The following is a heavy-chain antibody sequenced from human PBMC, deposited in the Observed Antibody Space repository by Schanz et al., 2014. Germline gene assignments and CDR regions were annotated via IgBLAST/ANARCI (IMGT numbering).Heavy chain of an antibody. D-gene: IGHD2-8*02. CDR1: GFSFGNYG. J-gene: IGHJ4*02. CDR2: FDAHDGRA. CDR3: AKTLFPGGTQTFGN. V-gene: IGHV3-23*01. Sequence: EMQLLESGGGLAQPGGSLRLSCATSGFSFGNYGMSWVRQAPGKGLEWVSGFDAHDGRAYYADSAKGRFTISRDNSKSTLYVEMNSLRVEDTAVYYCAKTLFPGGTQTFGNWGRGTLVTVSS.